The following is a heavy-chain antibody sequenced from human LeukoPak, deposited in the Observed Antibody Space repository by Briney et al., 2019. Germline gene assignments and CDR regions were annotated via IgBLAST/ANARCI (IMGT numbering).Heavy chain of an antibody. D-gene: IGHD1-26*01. CDR2: IYTSGST. V-gene: IGHV4-61*02. CDR3: ARDGMGGSYGFDY. Sequence: KSSETLSLTCTVSGGSISSGSYYWSWIRQPAGKGLEWIGRIYTSGSTNYNPSLKSRVTISVDTSKNQFSLKLSSVTAADTAVYNCARDGMGGSYGFDYWGQGTLVTVSS. J-gene: IGHJ4*02. CDR1: GGSISSGSYY.